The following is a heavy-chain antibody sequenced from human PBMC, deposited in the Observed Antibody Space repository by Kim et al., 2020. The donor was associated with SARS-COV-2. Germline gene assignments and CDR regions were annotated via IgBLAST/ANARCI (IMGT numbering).Heavy chain of an antibody. V-gene: IGHV3-30*07. Sequence: VKGRFTTSRDNSKNTRYLQMNSLRAEDTAVYYCARARDYYGSGSYDGMDVWGQGTTVTVSS. J-gene: IGHJ6*02. D-gene: IGHD3-10*01. CDR3: ARARDYYGSGSYDGMDV.